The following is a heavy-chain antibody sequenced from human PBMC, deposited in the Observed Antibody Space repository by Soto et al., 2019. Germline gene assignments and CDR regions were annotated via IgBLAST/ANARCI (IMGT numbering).Heavy chain of an antibody. D-gene: IGHD3-3*01. J-gene: IGHJ4*02. V-gene: IGHV4-39*01. CDR2: IYYSGST. CDR3: ARLWGTNDFWSGYYGPIYYFDY. CDR1: GGSISSSSYY. Sequence: SETLSLTCTVSGGSISSSSYYWCWIRHPPGKGLEWIGSIYYSGSTYYNPSLKSRVTISVDTSKNQFSLKLSSVTAADTAVYYCARLWGTNDFWSGYYGPIYYFDYWGQGTLVTVSS.